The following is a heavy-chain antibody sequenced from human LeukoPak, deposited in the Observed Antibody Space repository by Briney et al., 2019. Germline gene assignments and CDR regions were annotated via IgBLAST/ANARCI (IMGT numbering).Heavy chain of an antibody. J-gene: IGHJ5*02. Sequence: GGSLRLSCAASGFTFSSYAIHWVRQAPGKGLEWVAVISYDGSNKYYADSVKGRFTISRDNSKNTLYLQMNSLRAEDTAVYYCGRETCSGGSCYHFWFDPWGQGTLVTVSS. CDR1: GFTFSSYA. D-gene: IGHD2-15*01. CDR2: ISYDGSNK. V-gene: IGHV3-30-3*01. CDR3: GRETCSGGSCYHFWFDP.